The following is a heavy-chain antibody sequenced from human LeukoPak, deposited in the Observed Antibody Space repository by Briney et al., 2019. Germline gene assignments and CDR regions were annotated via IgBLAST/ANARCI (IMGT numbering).Heavy chain of an antibody. J-gene: IGHJ5*02. V-gene: IGHV3-74*01. CDR2: INIDGSGT. CDR1: GFTFSSYW. CDR3: ARGLYWFDP. Sequence: GGSLRLSCAASGFTFSSYWMHWVRQAPGKGLVWVSRINIDGSGTTYADSVKGRFAISRDNAKNTLNLQINSLRAEDTAVYYCARGLYWFDPWGQGTLVTVSS.